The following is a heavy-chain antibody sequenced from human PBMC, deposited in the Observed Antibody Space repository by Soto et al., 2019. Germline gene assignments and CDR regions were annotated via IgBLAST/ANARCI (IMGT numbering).Heavy chain of an antibody. Sequence: PGESLKISRKGSGYSFTTDWINWVRQMPGKGLEWMGKIYPGDSHTINSPSFQGRVTMSADKSSNTACLQWSSLKASDTGMYYCTNPDSSGYSPGGDGFQIWGQGTMVTVSS. V-gene: IGHV5-10-1*01. CDR3: TNPDSSGYSPGGDGFQI. CDR1: GYSFTTDW. CDR2: IYPGDSHT. J-gene: IGHJ3*02. D-gene: IGHD3-22*01.